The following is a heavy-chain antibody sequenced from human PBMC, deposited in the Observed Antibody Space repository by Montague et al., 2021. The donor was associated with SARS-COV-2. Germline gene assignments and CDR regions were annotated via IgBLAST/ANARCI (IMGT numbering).Heavy chain of an antibody. D-gene: IGHD1-1*01. CDR2: LSASGGIT. V-gene: IGHV3-23*01. J-gene: IGHJ6*02. Sequence: SLRLSCAASGFTFSGIAMSWVRQAPGKGLEWVSALSASGGITNYADSVKGRFTISRDNLKNTLFLQMNSLTDGDSAIYYCAKGTETGNSYFALDVWGQGNTVSVSS. CDR3: AKGTETGNSYFALDV. CDR1: GFTFSGIA.